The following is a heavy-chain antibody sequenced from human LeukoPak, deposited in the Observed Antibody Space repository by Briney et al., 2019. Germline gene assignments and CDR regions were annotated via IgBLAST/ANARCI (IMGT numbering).Heavy chain of an antibody. D-gene: IGHD3-22*01. CDR1: GGSFSGYY. CDR2: INHSGST. J-gene: IGHJ3*02. Sequence: SETLSLTCAVYGGSFSGYYWSWIRQPPGKGLEWIGEINHSGSTNYNPSLKSRVTISIDTSKNQFSLKLSSVAAADTAVYYCAGTYYDDSSGYSADTFDIWGQGTMVTVSS. V-gene: IGHV4-34*01. CDR3: AGTYYDDSSGYSADTFDI.